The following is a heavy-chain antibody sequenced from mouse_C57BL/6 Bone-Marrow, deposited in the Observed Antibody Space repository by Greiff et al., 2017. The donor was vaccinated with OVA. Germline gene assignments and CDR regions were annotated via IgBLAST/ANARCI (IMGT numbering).Heavy chain of an antibody. V-gene: IGHV2-5*01. J-gene: IGHJ4*01. CDR1: GFSLPSYG. CDR3: AKLSLGRAMDY. CDR2: IWRGGST. Sequence: VQLQQSGPGLVQPSQSLSITCTVSGFSLPSYGVHWVRQSPGKGLEWLGVIWRGGSTDYNAAFMPRLSITKDNSKSQVFFKMNSLQADDTAIYYCAKLSLGRAMDYWGQGTSVTVSS. D-gene: IGHD4-1*01.